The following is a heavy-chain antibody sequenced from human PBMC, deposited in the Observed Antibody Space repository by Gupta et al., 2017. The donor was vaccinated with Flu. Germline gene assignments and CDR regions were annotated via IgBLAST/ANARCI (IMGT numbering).Heavy chain of an antibody. Sequence: QVQLVQSGAEVKKPGSSVKVSCKASGGTFSSYAISWVRQAPGQGLEWMGGIIPIFDTANYAQKFQGRATITADKSTSTAYMELSSLRSEDTAVYYCASFRKTQTYYYGSGTKTPLGCWGQGTLVTVSS. CDR1: GGTFSSYA. CDR3: ASFRKTQTYYYGSGTKTPLGC. D-gene: IGHD3-10*01. CDR2: IIPIFDTA. V-gene: IGHV1-69*06. J-gene: IGHJ4*02.